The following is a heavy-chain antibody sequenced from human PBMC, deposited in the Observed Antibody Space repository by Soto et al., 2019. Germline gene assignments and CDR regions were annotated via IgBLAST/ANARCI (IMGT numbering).Heavy chain of an antibody. CDR2: INPNSGGT. J-gene: IGHJ6*02. CDR1: GYTFTGYY. CDR3: ARDLGSSSEYGMDV. D-gene: IGHD6-6*01. V-gene: IGHV1-2*02. Sequence: ASVKVSCKASGYTFTGYYMHWVRQAPGQGLEWMGWINPNSGGTNYAQKFQGRVTMTRDTSISTAYMELSRLRSDDTAVYYCARDLGSSSEYGMDVWGQGTTVTVSS.